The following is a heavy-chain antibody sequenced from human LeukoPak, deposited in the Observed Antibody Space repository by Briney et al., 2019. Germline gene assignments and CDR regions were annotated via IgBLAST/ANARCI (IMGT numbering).Heavy chain of an antibody. CDR3: ARVTVAAAVTDDDAFDI. CDR1: GFTFSSYS. Sequence: GGSLRLSCAASGFTFSSYSMNWVRQAPGKGLEWVAVISYDGSKKYYADSVKGRFTISRDNSKNTLYLQMNSLRAEDTAVFYCARVTVAAAVTDDDAFDIWGQGTMLTVSS. V-gene: IGHV3-30*03. CDR2: ISYDGSKK. D-gene: IGHD6-13*01. J-gene: IGHJ3*02.